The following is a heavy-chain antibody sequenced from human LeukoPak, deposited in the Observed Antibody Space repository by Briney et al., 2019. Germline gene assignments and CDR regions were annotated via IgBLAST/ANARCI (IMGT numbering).Heavy chain of an antibody. V-gene: IGHV3-23*01. CDR2: ISAKYGSS. Sequence: PGGSLRLSCAASGFTFSNYAMKWVRQAPGKGLDWFSTISAKYGSSYYADSVKGRFTISRDNSENTVYLQMNNLRADDTAIYYCCKGDYAYYYYMDVWGKGTTVTVSS. J-gene: IGHJ6*03. CDR3: CKGDYAYYYYMDV. D-gene: IGHD4-17*01. CDR1: GFTFSNYA.